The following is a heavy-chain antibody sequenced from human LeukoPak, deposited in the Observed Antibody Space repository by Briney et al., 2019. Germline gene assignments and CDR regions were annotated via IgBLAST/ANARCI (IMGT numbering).Heavy chain of an antibody. J-gene: IGHJ3*02. Sequence: ASVKVSCKASGYTFTSYDINWVRQAPGQGLEWMGIINPSGGSTTYAQKFQGRVTMTRDTSTSTVYMDLSSLRSEDTAVYYCARQKVEWELLPWSAFDIWGQGTMVTVSS. V-gene: IGHV1-46*01. CDR3: ARQKVEWELLPWSAFDI. CDR2: INPSGGST. CDR1: GYTFTSYD. D-gene: IGHD1-26*01.